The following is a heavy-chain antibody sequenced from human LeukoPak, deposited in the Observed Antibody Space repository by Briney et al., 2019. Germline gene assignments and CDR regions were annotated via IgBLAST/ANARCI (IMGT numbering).Heavy chain of an antibody. Sequence: GESLRISCKASGYSFTNYWIGWVRQMPGKGLEWMGIIYPGDFDTRYSPSFQGQVTISADKSLTTAYLMWGSLKASDSAIYYCARHLRSQPFHYWGQGTLVTVSS. V-gene: IGHV5-51*01. CDR3: ARHLRSQPFHY. J-gene: IGHJ4*02. CDR2: IYPGDFDT. D-gene: IGHD3-10*01. CDR1: GYSFTNYW.